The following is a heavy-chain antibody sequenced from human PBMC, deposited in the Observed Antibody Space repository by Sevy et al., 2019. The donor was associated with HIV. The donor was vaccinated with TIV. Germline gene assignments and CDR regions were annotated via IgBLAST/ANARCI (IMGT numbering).Heavy chain of an antibody. CDR3: SRGVISPVADV. D-gene: IGHD2-21*01. J-gene: IGHJ6*02. Sequence: GGSLRLSCAASGFTFTDYYMSWIRQAPGKGLEWVSYITVTGITIYYADSVKGRFTISRDNAKNSLYLQMNSLRAEDTAVYYCSRGVISPVADVWGQRTTVTGSS. V-gene: IGHV3-11*01. CDR2: ITVTGITI. CDR1: GFTFTDYY.